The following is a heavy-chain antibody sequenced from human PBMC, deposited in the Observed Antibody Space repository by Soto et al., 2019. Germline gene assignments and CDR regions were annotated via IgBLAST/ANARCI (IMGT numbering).Heavy chain of an antibody. CDR3: AHSHDNEDYFDY. D-gene: IGHD3-16*01. Sequence: QITLKESGPTLVKPTQTLTLTCTFSGFSLSTSGVGVGWIRQPPGKALEWLALIYWDDDKRYSPSLKSRLTIXKXTSKNQVVLTMTNMDPVDTATYYCAHSHDNEDYFDYWGQGTLVTVSS. V-gene: IGHV2-5*02. CDR2: IYWDDDK. J-gene: IGHJ4*02. CDR1: GFSLSTSGVG.